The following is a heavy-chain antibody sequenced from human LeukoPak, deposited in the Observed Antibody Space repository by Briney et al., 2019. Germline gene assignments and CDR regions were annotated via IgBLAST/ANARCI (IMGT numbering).Heavy chain of an antibody. CDR3: ARQGSLGDYVGY. J-gene: IGHJ4*02. Sequence: PSETLSLTCAVSGYSISSGYYWDWIRQPPGKGLEWIGRIYRSGNTYHNASLKSRVTISVDTSKNQFSLKLTSVTAADTAVFYCARQGSLGDYVGYWGQGTLVTVSS. V-gene: IGHV4-38-2*01. CDR2: IYRSGNT. CDR1: GYSISSGYY. D-gene: IGHD3-16*01.